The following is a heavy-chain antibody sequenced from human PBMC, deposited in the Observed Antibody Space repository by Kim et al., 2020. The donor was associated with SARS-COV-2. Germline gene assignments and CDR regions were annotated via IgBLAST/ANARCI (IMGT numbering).Heavy chain of an antibody. D-gene: IGHD6-19*01. CDR3: AYLPRDGTVTGSSKWIDP. V-gene: IGHV3-74*03. CDR1: GFAFRSSW. Sequence: GGSLRLSCAASGFAFRSSWMHWVRQAPGEGLVWVSHINAEGGSTKYADSVKGRFTISRDNAKNTLFLQMNSLRVEDTAVYYCAYLPRDGTVTGSSKWIDPCGLGTLVIVSS. J-gene: IGHJ5*02. CDR2: INAEGGST.